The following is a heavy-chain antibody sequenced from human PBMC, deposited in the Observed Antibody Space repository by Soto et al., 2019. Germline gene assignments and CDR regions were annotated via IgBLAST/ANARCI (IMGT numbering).Heavy chain of an antibody. CDR3: ARDITIFGVVIPPPSSGMDV. V-gene: IGHV4-4*02. CDR2: IYHSGST. D-gene: IGHD3-3*01. Sequence: PSETLSLTCAVSGGSISRSNWWRWVRQPPGKGLEWIGEIYHSGSTNYNPSLKSRVTISVDKSKNQFSLKLSSVTAADTAVYYCARDITIFGVVIPPPSSGMDVWGQGTTVTVSS. J-gene: IGHJ6*02. CDR1: GGSISRSNW.